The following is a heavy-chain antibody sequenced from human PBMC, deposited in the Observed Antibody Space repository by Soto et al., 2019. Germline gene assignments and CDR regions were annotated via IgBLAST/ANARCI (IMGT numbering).Heavy chain of an antibody. Sequence: TLSLTCSVSGGSVRSGSYYWTWIRQPPGKGLEWIGYIYQSGTTNYNASLKSRVAISIDTSKNQFFLKLNSVTAADTAVYYCARDSSGRHDYWGQGTLVTVSS. CDR3: ARDSSGRHDY. D-gene: IGHD3-22*01. V-gene: IGHV4-61*01. CDR2: IYQSGTT. CDR1: GGSVRSGSYY. J-gene: IGHJ4*02.